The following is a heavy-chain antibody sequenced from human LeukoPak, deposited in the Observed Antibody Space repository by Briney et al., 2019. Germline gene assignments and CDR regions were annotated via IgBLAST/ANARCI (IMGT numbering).Heavy chain of an antibody. D-gene: IGHD3-3*01. J-gene: IGHJ4*02. CDR1: GFTFSSYA. CDR3: AKAGGRFLEWFVYYFDY. Sequence: PGGSLRLSCAASGFTFSSYAMHWVRQAPGKGLEWVAVISYDGSNKYYADSVKGRFTISRDNSKNTLYLQMNSLRAEDTAVYYCAKAGGRFLEWFVYYFDYWGQGTLVTVSS. V-gene: IGHV3-30-3*01. CDR2: ISYDGSNK.